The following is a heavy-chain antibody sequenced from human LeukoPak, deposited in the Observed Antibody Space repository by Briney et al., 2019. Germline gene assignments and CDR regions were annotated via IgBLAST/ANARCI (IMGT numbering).Heavy chain of an antibody. CDR1: GFTFSSYA. CDR3: AKDLPIAAAGTHPFDY. CDR2: ISGSGGST. Sequence: GGSLRLSCAASGFTFSSYAMSWVRQAPGKGLEWVSAISGSGGSTYYADSVKGRFTISRDNSKNTLYLQMNSLRAEDTAVYYCAKDLPIAAAGTHPFDYWGQGTLVTVSS. J-gene: IGHJ4*02. D-gene: IGHD6-13*01. V-gene: IGHV3-23*01.